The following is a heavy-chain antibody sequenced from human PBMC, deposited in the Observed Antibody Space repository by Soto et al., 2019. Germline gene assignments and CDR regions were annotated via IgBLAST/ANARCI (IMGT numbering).Heavy chain of an antibody. V-gene: IGHV1-18*01. CDR1: GYTFTSYG. J-gene: IGHJ6*02. CDR2: ISAYNGNT. Sequence: ASVKVSCKASGYTFTSYGISWVRQAPGQGLEWMGWISAYNGNTNYAQKLQGRVTMTTDTSTSTAYMELRSLRSDDTAVYYCASGLSYYYYYGMDVWGQGTKVTVSS. CDR3: ASGLSYYYYYGMDV.